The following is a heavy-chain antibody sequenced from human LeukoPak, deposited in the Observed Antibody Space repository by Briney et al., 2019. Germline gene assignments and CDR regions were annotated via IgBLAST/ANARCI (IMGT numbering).Heavy chain of an antibody. CDR2: ISSNSSYI. J-gene: IGHJ4*02. D-gene: IGHD1-26*01. V-gene: IGHV3-21*01. CDR1: GFTFSSYS. Sequence: GGSLRLSCAASGFTFSSYSMNWVRQAPGKGLEWVSSISSNSSYIYYADSVKGRFTISRDNAKNSLYLQMNSLRAEDTAVYYCARDRTYSGSYFDYWGQGTLVTVSS. CDR3: ARDRTYSGSYFDY.